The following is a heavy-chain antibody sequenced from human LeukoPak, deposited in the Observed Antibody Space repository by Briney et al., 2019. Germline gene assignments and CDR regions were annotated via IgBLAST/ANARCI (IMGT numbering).Heavy chain of an antibody. D-gene: IGHD6-19*01. J-gene: IGHJ4*01. V-gene: IGHV4-4*07. Sequence: SETLSLTCTVSGGSITNSYWSWLRQPVGKGLEWIGRIYSSGTTNYNPSLTGRVSISIDTSKSRFSLILNSVTAADTAVYYCARGSSGWYSIDYWGQGALVTVSS. CDR2: IYSSGTT. CDR1: GGSITNSY. CDR3: ARGSSGWYSIDY.